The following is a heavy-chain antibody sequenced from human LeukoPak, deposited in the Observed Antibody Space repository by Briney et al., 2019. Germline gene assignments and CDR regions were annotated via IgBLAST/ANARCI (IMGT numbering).Heavy chain of an antibody. V-gene: IGHV4-59*01. D-gene: IGHD6-19*01. Sequence: PGGSLRLSCAASGFTFSNYAMSWVRQAPGKGLEWIGYIYYSGSTNYNPSLKSRVTISVDTSKNQFSLKLSSVTAADTAVYYCARGLAPGWGYYHYYMDVWGKGTTVTISS. J-gene: IGHJ6*03. CDR1: GFTFSNYA. CDR3: ARGLAPGWGYYHYYMDV. CDR2: IYYSGST.